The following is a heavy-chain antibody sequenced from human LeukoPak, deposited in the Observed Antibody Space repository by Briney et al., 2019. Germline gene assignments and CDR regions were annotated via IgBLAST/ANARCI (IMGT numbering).Heavy chain of an antibody. CDR2: INPNGGGT. V-gene: IGHV1-2*06. CDR3: ARLVVVTASIDY. CDR1: GYTFTGYY. J-gene: IGHJ4*02. Sequence: GASVKVSCKASGYTFTGYYMHWVRQAPGQGLEWMGRINPNGGGTNYAQKFQGRVTMTRDTSISTAYMELSRLRSDDTAVYYCARLVVVTASIDYWGQGTLVTVSS. D-gene: IGHD2-21*02.